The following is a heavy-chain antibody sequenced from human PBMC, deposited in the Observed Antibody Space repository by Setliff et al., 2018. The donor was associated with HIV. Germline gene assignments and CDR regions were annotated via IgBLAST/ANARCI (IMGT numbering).Heavy chain of an antibody. CDR3: ARSPSYYDSSGYTAFDI. V-gene: IGHV4-4*09. D-gene: IGHD3-22*01. CDR2: IYNSAST. Sequence: SETLSLTCNVSDDSFSTNYWSWVRQPPGKGLEWIGYIYNSASTNYNPSLKSRVTISVDTSKNQFSLKLSSVTAADTAVYYCARSPSYYDSSGYTAFDIWGQGTMVTVSS. J-gene: IGHJ3*02. CDR1: DDSFSTNY.